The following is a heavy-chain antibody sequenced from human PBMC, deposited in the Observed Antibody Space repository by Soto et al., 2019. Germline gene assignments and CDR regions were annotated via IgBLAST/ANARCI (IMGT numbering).Heavy chain of an antibody. CDR2: IRSKAFGGTT. CDR1: GFTFGDYA. J-gene: IGHJ3*02. CDR3: ARGGRRSGSYADAFDI. Sequence: VQLVESGGGLVKPGRSLRLSCTASGFTFGDYAMSWFRQAPGKGLEWVAFIRSKAFGGTTESAASVKGRFTISRDDSKSIAYLQMNSLKTEDTAVYYCARGGRRSGSYADAFDIWGQGTMVTVSS. V-gene: IGHV3-49*05. D-gene: IGHD1-26*01.